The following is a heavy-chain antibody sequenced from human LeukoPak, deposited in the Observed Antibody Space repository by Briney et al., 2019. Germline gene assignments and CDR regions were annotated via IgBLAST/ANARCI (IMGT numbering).Heavy chain of an antibody. CDR3: ARYLGGVRDDYFDY. V-gene: IGHV4-61*02. D-gene: IGHD3-10*01. J-gene: IGHJ4*02. Sequence: SQTLSLTCTVSGGSISSGSYYWSWIRQPAGKGLEWIGRIYTSGSTNYNPSLKSRVTISVDTSKNQFSLKLSSVTAADTAVYYCARYLGGVRDDYFDYWGQGTLVTVSS. CDR2: IYTSGST. CDR1: GGSISSGSYY.